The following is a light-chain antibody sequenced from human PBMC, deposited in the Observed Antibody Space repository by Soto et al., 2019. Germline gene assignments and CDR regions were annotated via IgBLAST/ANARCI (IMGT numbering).Light chain of an antibody. Sequence: QSALTQPASVSGSPGQSITNSCTGTRSDIGGYNSVSWYQQHPDKTPKLMIYDVTNRPSGVSNRFSGSKSGNTASLTISGLQTEDEADYYCSSFSISSTLVVFGGGTKLTVL. CDR2: DVT. V-gene: IGLV2-14*03. CDR3: SSFSISSTLVV. J-gene: IGLJ3*02. CDR1: RSDIGGYNS.